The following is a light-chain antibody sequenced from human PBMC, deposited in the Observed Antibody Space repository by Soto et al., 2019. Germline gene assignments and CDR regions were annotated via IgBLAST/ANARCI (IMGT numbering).Light chain of an antibody. CDR3: CSYRTSNTRQIV. V-gene: IGLV2-14*02. CDR1: SSDVGSYNH. CDR2: DVS. J-gene: IGLJ1*01. Sequence: QSVLTQPASVSGSPGQSITISCTGTSSDVGSYNHISWYQQHPGKAPKLMIYDVSNRPSGVSNRLSGSKSGNTASLSISGLQPEDEADYYCCSYRTSNTRQIVCGTGTKVT.